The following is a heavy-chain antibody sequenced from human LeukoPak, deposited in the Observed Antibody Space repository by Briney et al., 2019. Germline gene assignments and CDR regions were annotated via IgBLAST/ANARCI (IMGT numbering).Heavy chain of an antibody. CDR3: VRDSMYVLDM. Sequence: ETLSLSCTASGFTFSSYSMNWVRHAPGQGLEWISYFSTSSSTISYADPVKGRFTISSDNANNSLYLQMHSLRAEDTAVYYCVRDSMYVLDMWARETMDSVSS. D-gene: IGHD2-2*01. V-gene: IGHV3-48*01. J-gene: IGHJ3*02. CDR1: GFTFSSYS. CDR2: FSTSSSTI.